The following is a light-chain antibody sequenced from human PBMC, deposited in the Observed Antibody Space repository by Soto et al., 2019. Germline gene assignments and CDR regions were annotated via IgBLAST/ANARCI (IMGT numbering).Light chain of an antibody. V-gene: IGKV1-5*01. CDR2: DAS. CDR3: QQYSDSPGT. Sequence: DIQMTQSPSTVSASVGDRVTITCRASQSITVWLAWYQQKPGKAPKLLIYDASILYSGVPSRFSGNGSGTEFTLTISSLQPDDFAFYYCQQYSDSPGTFGQGTKVGIK. J-gene: IGKJ1*01. CDR1: QSITVW.